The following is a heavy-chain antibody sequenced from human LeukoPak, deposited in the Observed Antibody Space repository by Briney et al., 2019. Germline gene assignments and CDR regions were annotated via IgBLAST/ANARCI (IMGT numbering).Heavy chain of an antibody. CDR2: INPDGITT. J-gene: IGHJ6*02. CDR3: ARDYYYGMDV. CDR1: GFAFSTYW. V-gene: IGHV3-74*01. Sequence: GGSLRLSCAASGFAFSTYWMHWVRQAPGKGLEWVSRINPDGITTTYADSVKGRFTISRDNAKNTLSLQMNSLRAEDTAVYYCARDYYYGMDVGGQGTTITVSS.